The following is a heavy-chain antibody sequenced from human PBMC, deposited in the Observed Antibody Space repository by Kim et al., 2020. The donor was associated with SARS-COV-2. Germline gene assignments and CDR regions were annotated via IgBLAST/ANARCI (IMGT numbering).Heavy chain of an antibody. CDR3: ARDLESRYDFWSGYLAPLDY. D-gene: IGHD3-3*01. Sequence: FTIARDNAKNSLYLQMNSLRAEDTAVYYCARDLESRYDFWSGYLAPLDYWGQGTLVTVSS. J-gene: IGHJ4*02. V-gene: IGHV3-11*06.